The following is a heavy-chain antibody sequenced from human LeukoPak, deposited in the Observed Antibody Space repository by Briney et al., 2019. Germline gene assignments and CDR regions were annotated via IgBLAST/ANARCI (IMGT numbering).Heavy chain of an antibody. CDR2: SISDGSSA. CDR1: GFTLSSYW. D-gene: IGHD2-2*01. J-gene: IGHJ6*02. Sequence: GGSLRLSCAASGFTLSSYWMHWVRQAPGKGLVWLSRSISDGSSASYADSVRGRFTISRDNAKNTLYLQMNSLRAEDTAVYYCARVRRYCSSASCYGGGMDVWGQGTTVTVSS. V-gene: IGHV3-74*01. CDR3: ARVRRYCSSASCYGGGMDV.